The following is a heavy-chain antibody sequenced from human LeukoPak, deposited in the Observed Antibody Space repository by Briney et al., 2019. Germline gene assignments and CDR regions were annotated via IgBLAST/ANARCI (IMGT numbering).Heavy chain of an antibody. V-gene: IGHV4-61*02. CDR2: IYTSGST. D-gene: IGHD6-13*01. Sequence: SETLSLTCTVSGGSISSGSYYWSWIRQPAGKGLEWIGRIYTSGSTNYNPSLKSRVTISVDTSKNQFSLKLSSVTAADTAVYYCARRGATAAAGEYYFDYWGQGTLVTVSS. CDR1: GGSISSGSYY. CDR3: ARRGATAAAGEYYFDY. J-gene: IGHJ4*02.